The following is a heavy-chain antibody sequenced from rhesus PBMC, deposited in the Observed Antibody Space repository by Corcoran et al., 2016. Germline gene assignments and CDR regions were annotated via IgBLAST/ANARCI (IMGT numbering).Heavy chain of an antibody. CDR3: ARGRQLVPYYFDY. CDR2: IYGSGGGT. CDR1: GGSISDDYY. V-gene: IGHV4-106*01. Sequence: QVQLQESGPGLVKPSETLSLTCAVSGGSISDDYYWSWIRQPPGKGLEWIGYIYGSGGGTNYNPSLKQRVSISIDTSTNQFSLKLSSGTAADTAVYYCARGRQLVPYYFDYWGQGALVTVSS. D-gene: IGHD6-25*01. J-gene: IGHJ4*01.